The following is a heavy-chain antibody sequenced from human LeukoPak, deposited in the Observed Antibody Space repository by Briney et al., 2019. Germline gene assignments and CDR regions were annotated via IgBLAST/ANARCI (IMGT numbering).Heavy chain of an antibody. D-gene: IGHD4-17*01. CDR1: GGSISSYY. Sequence: KASETLSLTCTVSGGSISSYYWSWIRQPAGKGLEWIGRIYSTGSTNYNPSLKSRVTMSVDTSKNQFSLRLRSVTAADTAVYYCASGHGDYSYWGQGTLVTVSS. CDR2: IYSTGST. J-gene: IGHJ4*02. CDR3: ASGHGDYSY. V-gene: IGHV4-4*07.